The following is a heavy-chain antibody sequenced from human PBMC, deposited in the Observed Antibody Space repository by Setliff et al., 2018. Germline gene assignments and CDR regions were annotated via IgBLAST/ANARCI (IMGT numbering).Heavy chain of an antibody. CDR2: ISYDERQR. V-gene: IGHV3-30*18. J-gene: IGHJ6*03. CDR3: AKDLGDDGHYYYYMDV. CDR1: GFNFNLYG. D-gene: IGHD4-17*01. Sequence: PGGSLRLSCAASGFNFNLYGMHWVRQAPGRGLEWVAVISYDERQRYYGDSVKGRFTISRDNSKNTLYLQMNSLRPEDTAVYYCAKDLGDDGHYYYYMDVWGKGTTVTVSS.